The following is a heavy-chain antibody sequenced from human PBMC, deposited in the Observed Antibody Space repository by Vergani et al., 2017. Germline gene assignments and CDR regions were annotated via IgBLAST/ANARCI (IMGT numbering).Heavy chain of an antibody. V-gene: IGHV3-43D*04. CDR2: ISWDGDST. D-gene: IGHD2-8*01. CDR1: GFSFDDYA. Sequence: EVQLVESGGAVVQPGGSLRLSCAASGFSFDDYAMHWGRQGPGKGLEWVSLISWDGDSTYYADSVKGRFTISRDNSKNTLYLQMNNLRAADTAVYYCARSGYCAHGVCYMTYYYYMDVWGKGTAVTVSS. J-gene: IGHJ6*03. CDR3: ARSGYCAHGVCYMTYYYYMDV.